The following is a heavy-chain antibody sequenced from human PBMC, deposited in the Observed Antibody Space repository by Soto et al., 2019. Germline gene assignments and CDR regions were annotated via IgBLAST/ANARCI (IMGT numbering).Heavy chain of an antibody. V-gene: IGHV1-18*01. CDR1: GFTFISLC. CDR2: ISAYNGNT. J-gene: IGHJ3*02. D-gene: IGHD3-22*01. CDR3: ASRRGDSSGYYYGAFDI. Sequence: GAPVEGSWEACGFTFISLCIRWVRQAPGQGLEWMGWISAYNGNTNYAQKLQGRVTMTTDTSTSTAYMELRSLRSDDTAVYYCASRRGDSSGYYYGAFDIWGQGTMVTVSS.